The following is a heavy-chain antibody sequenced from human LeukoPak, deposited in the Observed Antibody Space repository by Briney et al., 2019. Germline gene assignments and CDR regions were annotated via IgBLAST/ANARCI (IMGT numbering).Heavy chain of an antibody. CDR3: ARDSASGVNFDS. CDR1: GGSLRSYY. Sequence: PSETLSLTCTVSGGSLRSYYWSWIRQPAGKGLEWIGRIYTSGSTNYNPSLKSRVTMSVDTSKNQFSLKLSSVTAADTAVYYCARDSASGVNFDSWGQGTLVTVSS. V-gene: IGHV4-4*07. J-gene: IGHJ4*02. D-gene: IGHD3-10*01. CDR2: IYTSGST.